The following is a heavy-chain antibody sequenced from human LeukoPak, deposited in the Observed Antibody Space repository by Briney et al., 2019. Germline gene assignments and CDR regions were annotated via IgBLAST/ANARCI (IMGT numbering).Heavy chain of an antibody. CDR1: GFTFSSYA. J-gene: IGHJ4*02. V-gene: IGHV3-23*01. CDR3: AKMGRITMIVVPPTDY. CDR2: NSGSGGST. D-gene: IGHD3-22*01. Sequence: PGGSLRLSCAASGFTFSSYAMSWVRQAPGKGLEWVSANSGSGGSTYYADSVKGRFTISRDNSKNTLYLQMNSLRAEDTAVYYCAKMGRITMIVVPPTDYWGQGTLVTVSS.